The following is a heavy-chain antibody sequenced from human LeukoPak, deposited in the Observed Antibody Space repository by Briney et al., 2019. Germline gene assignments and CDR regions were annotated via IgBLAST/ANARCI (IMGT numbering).Heavy chain of an antibody. V-gene: IGHV4-34*01. Sequence: SETLSLTCAVYGGSFSCYYWSWIRQPPGKGLEWIGEINHSGSTNYNPSLKSRVTISVDTSKNQFSLKLSSVTAADTAVYYCARLASYFWSGYYGYNWFDPWGQGTLVTVSS. CDR2: INHSGST. CDR1: GGSFSCYY. CDR3: ARLASYFWSGYYGYNWFDP. J-gene: IGHJ5*02. D-gene: IGHD3-3*01.